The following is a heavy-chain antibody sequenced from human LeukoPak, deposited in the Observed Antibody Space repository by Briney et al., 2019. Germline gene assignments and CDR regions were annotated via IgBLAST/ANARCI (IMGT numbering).Heavy chain of an antibody. CDR3: AKDISIYCSSTSCYGAEYFRH. J-gene: IGHJ1*01. CDR1: GFTFSSYG. CDR2: IRYDGSNK. Sequence: PGGSLRLSCAASGFTFSSYGMHWVRQAPGKGLEWVAFIRYDGSNKYYADSVKGRFTISRDNSKNTLYLQMNSLRAEDTAVYYCAKDISIYCSSTSCYGAEYFRHWGQGTLVTVSS. V-gene: IGHV3-30*02. D-gene: IGHD2-2*01.